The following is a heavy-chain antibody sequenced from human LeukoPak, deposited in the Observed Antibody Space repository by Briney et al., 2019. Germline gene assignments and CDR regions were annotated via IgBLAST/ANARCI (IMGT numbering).Heavy chain of an antibody. D-gene: IGHD6-13*01. CDR2: SGTAGDT. CDR3: AKKTPGTYPFDY. V-gene: IGHV3-23*01. Sequence: PGGSLRLSCADSGFTFSSSAMNWVRQVPGKGLEWVSASGTAGDTYYADSVKGRFTISRDDSKNTLYLQMTSLRAEDTAVYYCAKKTPGTYPFDYWGQGTLVTVSP. J-gene: IGHJ4*02. CDR1: GFTFSSSA.